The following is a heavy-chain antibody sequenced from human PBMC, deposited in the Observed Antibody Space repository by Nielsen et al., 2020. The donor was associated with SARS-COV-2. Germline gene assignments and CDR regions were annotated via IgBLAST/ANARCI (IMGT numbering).Heavy chain of an antibody. J-gene: IGHJ4*02. D-gene: IGHD2/OR15-2a*01. CDR3: ARGLTYGSMPDY. V-gene: IGHV1-18*01. Sequence: ASVKVSCKASGYTFTSYGISWVRQAPGQGLEWMGWISAYNGNTNYAQKLQGRVTMTRNTSISTAYMELSSLRSEDTAVYYCARGLTYGSMPDYWGQGTLVTVSS. CDR1: GYTFTSYG. CDR2: ISAYNGNT.